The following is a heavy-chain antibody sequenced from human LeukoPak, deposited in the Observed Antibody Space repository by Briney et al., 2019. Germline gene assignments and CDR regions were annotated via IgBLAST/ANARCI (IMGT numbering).Heavy chain of an antibody. V-gene: IGHV3-48*02. Sequence: PGGSLRLSCSASGFPFSSYAMHWVRQAPGKGLEWVAYIRSSGSPIYYADSVKGRFTISRDNAKNSLYLQMNSLRDEDTAVYYCVRDPDALDFWGQGTPVTVSS. J-gene: IGHJ4*02. CDR2: IRSSGSPI. CDR1: GFPFSSYA. CDR3: VRDPDALDF.